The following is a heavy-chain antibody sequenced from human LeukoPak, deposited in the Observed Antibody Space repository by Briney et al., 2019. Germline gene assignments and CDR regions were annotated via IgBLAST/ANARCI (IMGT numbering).Heavy chain of an antibody. V-gene: IGHV4-59*01. D-gene: IGHD6-6*01. J-gene: IGHJ6*02. Sequence: SETLSLTCTVSGGTIRSYYWSWIRQPPGKGLEWIGYISYSGSTNYNPSLKSRVTISVDTSKNQFSLNLRSVTAADTAVYYCAGDRTYSGSSTTYYYGMDVWGQGTTVTVSS. CDR1: GGTIRSYY. CDR3: AGDRTYSGSSTTYYYGMDV. CDR2: ISYSGST.